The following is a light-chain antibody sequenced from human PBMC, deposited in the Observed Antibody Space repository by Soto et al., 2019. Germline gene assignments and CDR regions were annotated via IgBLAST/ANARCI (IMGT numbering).Light chain of an antibody. CDR2: DNN. CDR3: GTWDTGLVWV. Sequence: QSVLSQPPSVSAAPGQRVSISCSGRSSSIGTHYVAWYQQVPGTPPKLLIYDNNKRPSGTPDRFSGSKSGTSATLGITGLQTGDEADYYCGTWDTGLVWVFGGGTKVTVL. V-gene: IGLV1-51*01. J-gene: IGLJ3*02. CDR1: SSSIGTHY.